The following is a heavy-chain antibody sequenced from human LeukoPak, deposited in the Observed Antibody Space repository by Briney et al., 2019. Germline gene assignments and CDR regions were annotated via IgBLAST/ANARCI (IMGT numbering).Heavy chain of an antibody. CDR1: GFTFSSYS. CDR3: ARGRGWTRYYFDY. CDR2: ISSSSSTI. Sequence: GGSLRLPCAASGFTFSSYSMNWVRQAPGKGLEWVSYISSSSSTIYYADSVKGRFTISRDNAKNSLYLQMNSLRAEDTAVYYCARGRGWTRYYFDYWGQGTLVTVSS. J-gene: IGHJ4*02. V-gene: IGHV3-48*01. D-gene: IGHD3/OR15-3a*01.